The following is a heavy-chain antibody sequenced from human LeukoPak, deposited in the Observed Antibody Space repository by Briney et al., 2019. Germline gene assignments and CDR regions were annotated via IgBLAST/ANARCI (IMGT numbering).Heavy chain of an antibody. Sequence: AGGSLTLSCAASGFTLSSCWMHWVRPAPGKGLVWVSRINSGGSDTTYADSVKGRFTISRDNAKNPLYLQMNSLRAEDKAMYYCARVGVFEAAAGQFDYWGQGTLVTVSS. CDR1: GFTLSSCW. V-gene: IGHV3-74*01. D-gene: IGHD6-13*01. CDR3: ARVGVFEAAAGQFDY. CDR2: INSGGSDT. J-gene: IGHJ4*02.